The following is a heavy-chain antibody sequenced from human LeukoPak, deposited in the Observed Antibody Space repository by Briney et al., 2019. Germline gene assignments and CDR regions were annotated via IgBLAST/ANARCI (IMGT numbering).Heavy chain of an antibody. J-gene: IGHJ6*03. CDR2: IRSKAYGGTT. V-gene: IGHV3-49*04. Sequence: GGSLRLSGAASRFTFSTYSMNWVRQAPGKGLEWVGWIRSKAYGGTTEYDASVECRFTISRDDSKIVAYLQMNSLKTEDTAVYYCTSGSEAPLTHYYYYYMDVWGKGTTVTVSS. CDR3: TSGSEAPLTHYYYYYMDV. CDR1: RFTFSTYS. D-gene: IGHD3-10*01.